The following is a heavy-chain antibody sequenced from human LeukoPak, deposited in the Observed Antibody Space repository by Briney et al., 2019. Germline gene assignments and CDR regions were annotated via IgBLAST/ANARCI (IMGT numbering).Heavy chain of an antibody. CDR1: GDSISSGDYY. CDR2: IYYTRRA. V-gene: IGHV4-31*03. CDR3: ARGPTAGSYFRVGFDY. D-gene: IGHD1-26*01. Sequence: SQTLSLTCSVSGDSISSGDYYWSWIRQHPGEALEWIGYIYYTRRADYNPSLKSRVTISADTSKNRFTLKLSSVTAADTAVYYCARGPTAGSYFRVGFDYWGQGNLVTVSS. J-gene: IGHJ4*02.